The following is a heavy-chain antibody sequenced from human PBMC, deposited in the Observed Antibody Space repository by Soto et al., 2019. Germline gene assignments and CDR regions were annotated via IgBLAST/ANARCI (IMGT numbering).Heavy chain of an antibody. J-gene: IGHJ4*02. CDR3: ARSGYYGSGSFPLDY. D-gene: IGHD3-10*01. CDR2: IYHSGST. CDR1: GGSISSSNW. V-gene: IGHV4-4*02. Sequence: PSETLSLTCAVSGGSISSSNWWSWVRQPPGKGLEWIGEIYHSGSTNYNPSLKSRVTISVDKSKNQFSLKLSSVTAADTAVYYCARSGYYGSGSFPLDYWGQGTLVTVSS.